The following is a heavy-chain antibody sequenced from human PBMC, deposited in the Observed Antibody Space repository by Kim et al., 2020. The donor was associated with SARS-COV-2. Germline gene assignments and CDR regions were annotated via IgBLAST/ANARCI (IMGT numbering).Heavy chain of an antibody. Sequence: SETLSLTCSVSGGSISSSSYYWAWIRQPPGKGLEWIGYIYYSGSTYYNPSFKSRVTISVDTPKNHFSLKLRSVTAADTAVYFCATRRAYGDYHLVVWGQGTTVTVSS. CDR3: ATRRAYGDYHLVV. CDR1: GGSISSSSYY. J-gene: IGHJ6*02. D-gene: IGHD4-17*01. V-gene: IGHV4-39*02. CDR2: IYYSGST.